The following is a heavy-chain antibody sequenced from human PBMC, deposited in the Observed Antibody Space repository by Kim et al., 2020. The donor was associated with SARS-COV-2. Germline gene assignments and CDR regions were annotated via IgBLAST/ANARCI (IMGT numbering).Heavy chain of an antibody. CDR3: ARAPFPNFDAYYGIDV. CDR1: GGSIPENY. D-gene: IGHD3-9*01. CDR2: IHHSGST. J-gene: IGHJ6*02. V-gene: IGHV4-34*01. Sequence: SETLSLTCAVYGGSIPENYWTWIRQPPWKGLEWIGEIHHSGSTNYNPSLRSRVTILIDTSKKQFTLNLSSVTAADTAVYYCARAPFPNFDAYYGIDVWG.